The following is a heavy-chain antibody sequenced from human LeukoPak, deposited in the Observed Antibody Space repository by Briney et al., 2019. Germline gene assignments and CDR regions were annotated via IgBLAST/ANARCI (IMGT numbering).Heavy chain of an antibody. CDR3: VRDGGYCSGGSCYDH. V-gene: IGHV3-11*01. Sequence: GGSLRLSCAASGFTFSDYYMNWIRQAPGKGLEWISYMSSSGDTIYYADSVMGRFTISRDNAKNSLYLQMNSLRDEDTAVYYCVRDGGYCSGGSCYDHWGQGTLVTVSS. J-gene: IGHJ4*02. CDR1: GFTFSDYY. CDR2: MSSSGDTI. D-gene: IGHD2-15*01.